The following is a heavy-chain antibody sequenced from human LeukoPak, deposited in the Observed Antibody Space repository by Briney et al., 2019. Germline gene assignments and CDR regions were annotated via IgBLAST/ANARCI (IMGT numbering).Heavy chain of an antibody. D-gene: IGHD7-27*01. CDR1: GYTFTSYD. CDR3: ARGPPNWGYDY. CDR2: MSPNSGGT. V-gene: IGHV1-8*01. J-gene: IGHJ4*02. Sequence: ASVKVSCKASGYTFTSYDFNWVRQATGQRPERMGWMSPNSGGTGYAQKFQDRVTMTRNTSISTAYMELSSLRSDDTAVYYCARGPPNWGYDYWGPGTLVTVSS.